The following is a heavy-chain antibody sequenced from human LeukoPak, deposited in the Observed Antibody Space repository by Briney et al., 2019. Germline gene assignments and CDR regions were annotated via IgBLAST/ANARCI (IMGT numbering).Heavy chain of an antibody. Sequence: VASVKVSCKASGGTFSSYAISWVRQAPGQGLEWMGGIIPIFCTANYAQKFQGRVTITADKSTSTAYMELSSLRSEDTAVYYCARGAATAAGHYYYYYYTDVWGKGTTVTISS. J-gene: IGHJ6*03. D-gene: IGHD6-13*01. CDR3: ARGAATAAGHYYYYYYTDV. CDR1: GGTFSSYA. V-gene: IGHV1-69*06. CDR2: IIPIFCTA.